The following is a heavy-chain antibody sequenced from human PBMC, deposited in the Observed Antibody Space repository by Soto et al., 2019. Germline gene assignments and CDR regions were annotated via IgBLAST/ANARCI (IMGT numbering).Heavy chain of an antibody. CDR2: ISSSSSYI. CDR3: AREGDGSKKDYYYYMDV. Sequence: PGGSLRLSCAASGFTFSSYSMNWVRQAPGKGLEWVSSISSSSSYIYYADSVKGRFTISRDNAKNSLYPQMNSLRAEDTAVYYCAREGDGSKKDYYYYMDVWGKGTTVTVSS. CDR1: GFTFSSYS. J-gene: IGHJ6*03. V-gene: IGHV3-21*01. D-gene: IGHD3-16*01.